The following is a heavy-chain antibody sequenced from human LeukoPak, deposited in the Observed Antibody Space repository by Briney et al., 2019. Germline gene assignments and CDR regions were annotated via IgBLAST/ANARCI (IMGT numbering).Heavy chain of an antibody. CDR3: ASFPPYMVRTDAFDI. Sequence: PGGSLRLSCAASGFTLSSYSMNWVRQAPGKGLEWVSSISRSSAYIYYADLVKGRFTISRDNAKNSLYLQMNSLRAEDTAVYYCASFPPYMVRTDAFDIWGQGTMVTVSS. CDR1: GFTLSSYS. CDR2: ISRSSAYI. D-gene: IGHD3-10*01. V-gene: IGHV3-21*01. J-gene: IGHJ3*02.